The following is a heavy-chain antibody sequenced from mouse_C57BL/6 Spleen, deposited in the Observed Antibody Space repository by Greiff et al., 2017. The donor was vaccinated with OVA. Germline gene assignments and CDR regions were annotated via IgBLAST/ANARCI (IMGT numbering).Heavy chain of an antibody. CDR1: GYTFTDYN. J-gene: IGHJ1*03. V-gene: IGHV1-22*01. Sequence: EVKLMESGPELVKPGASVKMSCKASGYTFTDYNMHWVKQSHGKSLEWIGYINPNNGGTSYNQKFKGKATLTVNKSSSTAYMELRSLTSEDSAVYYCARGTTERYFDVWGTGTTVTVSS. CDR2: INPNNGGT. CDR3: ARGTTERYFDV. D-gene: IGHD1-1*01.